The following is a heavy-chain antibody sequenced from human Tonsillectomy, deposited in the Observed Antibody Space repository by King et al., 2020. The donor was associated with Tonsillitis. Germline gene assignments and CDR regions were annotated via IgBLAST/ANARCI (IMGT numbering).Heavy chain of an antibody. V-gene: IGHV4-39*01. CDR3: ARHQWEDFDY. Sequence: QLQESGPGLVKPSETLSLTCTVSGGSISSSSYYLGWIRQPPGKGLEWIGSIYYRGSTYYNPSLKSRVTISVDTSKNQFSLKLSSVTAADTAVYYCARHQWEDFDYWGQGTLVTVSS. D-gene: IGHD1-26*01. CDR1: GGSISSSSYY. CDR2: IYYRGST. J-gene: IGHJ4*02.